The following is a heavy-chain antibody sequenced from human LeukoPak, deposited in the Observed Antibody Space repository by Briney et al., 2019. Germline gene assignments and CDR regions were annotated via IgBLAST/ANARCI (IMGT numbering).Heavy chain of an antibody. CDR1: GFAFSTYW. Sequence: PGGSLRPSCAASGFAFSTYWMHWVRQAPGKGLVWVSRINGDGSSTTYEDSVKGRFTISRDNAKNTVYLQMNSLRADDTAVYYCARGPYYGSGSYGADYWGQGTLVTVSS. J-gene: IGHJ4*02. V-gene: IGHV3-74*03. CDR3: ARGPYYGSGSYGADY. D-gene: IGHD3-10*01. CDR2: INGDGSST.